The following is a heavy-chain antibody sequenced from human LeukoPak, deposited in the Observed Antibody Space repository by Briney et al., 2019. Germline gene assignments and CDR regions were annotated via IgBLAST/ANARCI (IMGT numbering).Heavy chain of an antibody. CDR1: GGSFSGYY. Sequence: SETLSLTCAVYGGSFSGYYWSWIRQPPGKGLEWIGEINHSGSTNYNPSLKSRVTISVDTSKNQFSLKLSSVTAADTAVYYCARGPRQFDWLLYMCPHNWFDPWGQGTLVTVSS. D-gene: IGHD3-9*01. J-gene: IGHJ5*02. V-gene: IGHV4-34*01. CDR2: INHSGST. CDR3: ARGPRQFDWLLYMCPHNWFDP.